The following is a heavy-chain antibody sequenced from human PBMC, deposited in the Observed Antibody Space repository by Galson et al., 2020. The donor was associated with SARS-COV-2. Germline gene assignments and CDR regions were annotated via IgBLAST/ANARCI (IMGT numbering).Heavy chain of an antibody. J-gene: IGHJ4*02. Sequence: GGSLRLSCAASGFTFSTYWMSWVRQAPGKGLEWVANMNQDGSEIHYVDSVKGRFTISRDNAKNSLYLQMNSLRAEDTAVYYCARDRYDSGSSDYWGQGTLVTVSS. CDR3: ARDRYDSGSSDY. V-gene: IGHV3-7*01. D-gene: IGHD3-10*01. CDR1: GFTFSTYW. CDR2: MNQDGSEI.